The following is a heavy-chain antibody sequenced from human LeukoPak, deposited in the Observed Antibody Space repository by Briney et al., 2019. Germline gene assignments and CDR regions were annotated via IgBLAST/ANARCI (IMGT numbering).Heavy chain of an antibody. J-gene: IGHJ4*02. CDR3: TTGPYYYGSGSYWFDY. V-gene: IGHV3-53*01. CDR1: GFTVSSNY. CDR2: IYSGGST. D-gene: IGHD3-10*01. Sequence: GGSLRLSCAASGFTVSSNYMSWVRQAPGKGLEWVSVIYSGGSTYYADSVKGRFTISRDNSKNTLYLQMNSLRAEDTAVYYCTTGPYYYGSGSYWFDYWGQGTLVTVSS.